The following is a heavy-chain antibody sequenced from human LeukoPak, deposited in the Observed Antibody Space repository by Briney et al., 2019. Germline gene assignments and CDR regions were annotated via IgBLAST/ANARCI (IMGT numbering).Heavy chain of an antibody. Sequence: GESLKISCKGSGYLFTSYWIAWVRQMPGKGLEWMGIIYPGDSDTRYSPSFQGQVTISADKSISTAYLQWSSLKASDTAICYCATDYGDSGPPELRYWGQGTLVTVSS. CDR3: ATDYGDSGPPELRY. V-gene: IGHV5-51*01. D-gene: IGHD4-17*01. CDR2: IYPGDSDT. CDR1: GYLFTSYW. J-gene: IGHJ4*02.